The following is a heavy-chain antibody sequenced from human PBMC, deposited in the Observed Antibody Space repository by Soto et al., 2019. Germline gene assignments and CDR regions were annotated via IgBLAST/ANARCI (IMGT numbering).Heavy chain of an antibody. Sequence: GGSLRLSCAASGFIFSNFAMHWVRQAPGKGLEWMAFISYDGNNKYYADSVKGQFTISRDNSKNTVYLQMQSLRAEDTALYYCARGDYFDSSGHSFDFWGQGTLVTVSS. CDR3: ARGDYFDSSGHSFDF. V-gene: IGHV3-30-3*01. CDR2: ISYDGNNK. CDR1: GFIFSNFA. D-gene: IGHD3-22*01. J-gene: IGHJ4*02.